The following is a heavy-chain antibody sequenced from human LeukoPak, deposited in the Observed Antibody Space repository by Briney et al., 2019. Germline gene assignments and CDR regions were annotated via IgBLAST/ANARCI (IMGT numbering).Heavy chain of an antibody. CDR1: GYIFTNYW. CDR3: ARRQYSGYDFDF. J-gene: IGHJ4*02. Sequence: GESLKISCKASGYIFTNYWIGWVRQMPGKGLEWMGIIYPRDSDTRYSPSFQGPVTVSADKSISTAYLQWNTLEASDTAMYYCARRQYSGYDFDFWGQGTLVTVSS. V-gene: IGHV5-51*01. CDR2: IYPRDSDT. D-gene: IGHD5-12*01.